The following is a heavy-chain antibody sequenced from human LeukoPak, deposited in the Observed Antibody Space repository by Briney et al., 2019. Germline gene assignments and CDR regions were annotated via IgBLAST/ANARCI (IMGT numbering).Heavy chain of an antibody. D-gene: IGHD2-21*02. J-gene: IGHJ4*02. CDR1: GGTFSSYT. CDR2: ISAYNGNT. Sequence: ASVKVSCKASGGTFSSYTISWVRQAPGQGLEWMGWISAYNGNTNYAQKLQGRVTMTTDTSTSAAYMELRSLRSDDTAVYYCARDNVVVTATTNFDYWGQGTLVTVSS. V-gene: IGHV1-18*01. CDR3: ARDNVVVTATTNFDY.